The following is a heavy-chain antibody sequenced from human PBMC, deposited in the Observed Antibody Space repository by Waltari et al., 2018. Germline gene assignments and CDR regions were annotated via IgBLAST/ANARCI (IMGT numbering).Heavy chain of an antibody. Sequence: EVQLVESGGGLIQPGGSLRLSCAASGFTVSSNYMTWVRQAPGKGLEWVSIIYTGGTTYYADSVKGRFAISTDNSKNTLYLQMNSLRVEDTAVYYCARDRTRVGGMDVWGQGTTVTVSS. D-gene: IGHD4-17*01. CDR3: ARDRTRVGGMDV. V-gene: IGHV3-53*01. CDR1: GFTVSSNY. CDR2: IYTGGTT. J-gene: IGHJ6*02.